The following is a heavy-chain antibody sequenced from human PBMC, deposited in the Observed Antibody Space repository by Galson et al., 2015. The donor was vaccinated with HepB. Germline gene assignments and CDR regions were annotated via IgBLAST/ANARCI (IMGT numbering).Heavy chain of an antibody. J-gene: IGHJ4*02. Sequence: SLRLSCAASGFTFSSLGMTWVRQAPGKGLEWVSAIGVNAGSTDYADSVKGRFTISRDNSKNMLYLQMNNLRAEDTAVYYCAKGTANIDCWGQGALVTVSS. CDR1: GFTFSSLG. CDR2: IGVNAGST. CDR3: AKGTANIDC. V-gene: IGHV3-23*01.